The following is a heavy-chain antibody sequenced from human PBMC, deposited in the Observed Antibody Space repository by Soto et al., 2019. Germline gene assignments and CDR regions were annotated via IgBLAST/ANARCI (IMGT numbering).Heavy chain of an antibody. J-gene: IGHJ4*02. Sequence: GGSLRLSCAASGFPFSHYAMSWVRQAPGKGLEWVSYISGSSTTIYYTDSVKGRFTISRDNAKNSLYLQMNSLRHEDTAVYYCARGELDRTIDYWGQGTQVTVSS. CDR1: GFPFSHYA. D-gene: IGHD1-1*01. CDR3: ARGELDRTIDY. V-gene: IGHV3-48*02. CDR2: ISGSSTTI.